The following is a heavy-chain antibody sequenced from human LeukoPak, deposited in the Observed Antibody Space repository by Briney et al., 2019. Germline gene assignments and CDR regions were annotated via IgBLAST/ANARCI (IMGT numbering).Heavy chain of an antibody. Sequence: GASVKVSCKASGYTFTSYDINWVRQATGQGLEWMGWMNPNSGNTGYAQKFQGRVTMTRNTSISTAYMELSSLRSEDTAVYYCARWSPGTTVFDYWGQGTLVTVSS. CDR2: MNPNSGNT. V-gene: IGHV1-8*02. D-gene: IGHD1-1*01. CDR1: GYTFTSYD. J-gene: IGHJ4*02. CDR3: ARWSPGTTVFDY.